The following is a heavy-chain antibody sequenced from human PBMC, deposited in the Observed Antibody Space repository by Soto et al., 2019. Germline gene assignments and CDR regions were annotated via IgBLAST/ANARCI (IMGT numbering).Heavy chain of an antibody. CDR1: GYSFTTYR. V-gene: IGHV5-51*01. CDR3: ARQRIEAAFDAFDI. CDR2: IYPGDSET. D-gene: IGHD6-13*01. J-gene: IGHJ3*02. Sequence: GASLKISCKGFGYSFTTYRIGRVRQMPGKGLEWMGIIYPGDSETRYSPSFQGQVTISADKSNTTAYLQWSGLKASDTSMYYCARQRIEAAFDAFDIWGQGTMVTVSS.